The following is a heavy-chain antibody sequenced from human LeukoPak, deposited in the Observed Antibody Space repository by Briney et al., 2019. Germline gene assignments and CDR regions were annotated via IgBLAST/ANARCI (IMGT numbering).Heavy chain of an antibody. CDR3: AKEIYAYGSRGFDY. V-gene: IGHV3-23*01. CDR1: GFTFSSYA. CDR2: ISSSGDYT. D-gene: IGHD3-10*01. Sequence: GGSLRLSCAASGFTFSSYAMSWVRQAPGKGLEWVSGISSSGDYTYYADSVKGRFTISRDNSKNTLYLQLNSLRVEDTAVYYCAKEIYAYGSRGFDYWGQGTLVTVSS. J-gene: IGHJ4*02.